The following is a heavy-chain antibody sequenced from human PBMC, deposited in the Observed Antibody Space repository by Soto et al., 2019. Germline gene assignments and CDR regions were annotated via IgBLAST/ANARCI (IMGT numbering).Heavy chain of an antibody. D-gene: IGHD3-22*01. J-gene: IGHJ4*02. Sequence: QITLKESGPTLVKPTQTLTLTCTFSGFSLSTYGVSVGWIRQPPGTPLEWLALISWANDKYYSPSLKSRLTITRDTSENQVFLTMTNMDPVDTATYRCALRSASPYSYRCRGSSFDYGGQGTLVTVSS. CDR2: ISWANDK. CDR3: ALRSASPYSYRCRGSSFDY. V-gene: IGHV2-5*02. CDR1: GFSLSTYGVS.